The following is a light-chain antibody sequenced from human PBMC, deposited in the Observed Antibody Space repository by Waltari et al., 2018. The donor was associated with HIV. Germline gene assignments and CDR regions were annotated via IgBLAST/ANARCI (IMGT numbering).Light chain of an antibody. CDR1: SSYIGNNY. CDR2: END. Sequence: QSVLTQPPSVSAAPGQKVTISCSGSSSYIGNNYVSWYQHFPGTAPKLLIFENDKRPSGIPDRFSGSKSGTSATLGITGLQTGDEADYYCGTWDTSLIAGGVFGGGTKLTVL. J-gene: IGLJ3*02. CDR3: GTWDTSLIAGGV. V-gene: IGLV1-51*02.